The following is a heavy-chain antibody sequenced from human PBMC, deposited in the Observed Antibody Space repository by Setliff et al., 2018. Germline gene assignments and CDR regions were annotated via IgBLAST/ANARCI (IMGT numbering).Heavy chain of an antibody. V-gene: IGHV3-64*01. CDR3: ARDYYGSGSPNTNWFDP. Sequence: GGSLRLSCAASGFTFSSYAMHWVRQAPGKGLEYGSAISSNGGSTYYANSVKGRFTISRDNAKNSLYLQMNSLRAEDTAVYYCARDYYGSGSPNTNWFDPWGQGTLVTVSS. CDR2: ISSNGGST. D-gene: IGHD3-10*01. J-gene: IGHJ5*02. CDR1: GFTFSSYA.